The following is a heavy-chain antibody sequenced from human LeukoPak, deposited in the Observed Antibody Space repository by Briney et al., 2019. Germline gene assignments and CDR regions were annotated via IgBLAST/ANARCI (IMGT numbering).Heavy chain of an antibody. CDR3: AATVVAARGPYFDY. V-gene: IGHV4-39*07. J-gene: IGHJ4*02. Sequence: SETLSLTCTVSGGSISSSSYYWGWIRQPPGKGLEWIGSIYYSGSTYYNPSLKSRVTISVDTSKNQFSLKLSSVTAADTAVYYCAATVVAARGPYFDYWGQGTLVTVSS. CDR2: IYYSGST. D-gene: IGHD2-15*01. CDR1: GGSISSSSYY.